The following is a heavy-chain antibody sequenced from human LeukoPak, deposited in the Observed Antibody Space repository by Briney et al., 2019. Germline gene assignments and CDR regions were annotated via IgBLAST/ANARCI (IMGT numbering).Heavy chain of an antibody. D-gene: IGHD2-2*01. CDR1: GFTFSSYA. V-gene: IGHV3-23*01. CDR3: AKSPRPSAVRDYFDY. CDR2: ISGSGGST. Sequence: GGSLRLSCAASGFTFSSYAVSWVRQAPGKGLEWVSAISGSGGSTYYADSVKGRFTISRDNSKNTLYLRMNSLRAEDTAVYYCAKSPRPSAVRDYFDYWGQGTLVTVSS. J-gene: IGHJ4*02.